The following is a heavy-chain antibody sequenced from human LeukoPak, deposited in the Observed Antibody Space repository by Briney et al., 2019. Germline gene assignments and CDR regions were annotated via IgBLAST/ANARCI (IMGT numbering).Heavy chain of an antibody. CDR3: ARSSIAAPPDY. V-gene: IGHV4-61*05. J-gene: IGHJ4*02. CDR1: GGFISSSSSF. CDR2: IYKSGST. D-gene: IGHD6-6*01. Sequence: SETLSLTCTVSGGFISSSSSFWGWIRQPPGKGLEWIGYIYKSGSTNYNPSLKSRVTISEDTSKNQFSLKLSSVTAADTAVYYCARSSIAAPPDYWGQGTLVTVSS.